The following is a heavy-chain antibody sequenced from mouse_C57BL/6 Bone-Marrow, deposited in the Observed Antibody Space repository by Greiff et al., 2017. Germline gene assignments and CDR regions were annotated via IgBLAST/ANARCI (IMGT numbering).Heavy chain of an antibody. D-gene: IGHD1-1*01. Sequence: QVQLQQPGAELVKPGASVKMSCKASGYTFTSYWITWVKQRPGQGLEWIGDIYPGSGSTNYNEKVKSKATLTVATSSSTAYMQLSSPTSEDSAVYCCARREGKLQAWFACWGGATLVTVS. CDR2: IYPGSGST. CDR3: ARREGKLQAWFAC. CDR1: GYTFTSYW. J-gene: IGHJ3*01. V-gene: IGHV1-55*01.